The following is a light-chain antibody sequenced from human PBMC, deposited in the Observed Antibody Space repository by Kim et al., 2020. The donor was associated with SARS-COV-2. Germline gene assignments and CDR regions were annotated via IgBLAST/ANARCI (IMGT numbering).Light chain of an antibody. CDR3: QQYDDWPPWT. V-gene: IGKV3-15*01. Sequence: SPGQRATLSCRASQSVGSIVSGYEQKYAEYTRRLIYGASTSDTDITPRFSGSGCGTAFTLTTSSMQYEDLADYFCQQYDDWPPWTFGQGTKVDIK. CDR1: QSVGSI. J-gene: IGKJ1*01. CDR2: GAS.